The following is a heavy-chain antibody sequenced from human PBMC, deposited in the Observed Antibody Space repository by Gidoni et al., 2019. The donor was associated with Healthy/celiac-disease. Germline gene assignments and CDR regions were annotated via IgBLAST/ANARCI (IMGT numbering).Heavy chain of an antibody. CDR3: ARDFGGYDFLGYYYGMDV. D-gene: IGHD3-3*01. J-gene: IGHJ6*02. CDR2: IIPIFGTA. V-gene: IGHV1-69*01. Sequence: QVQLVQSGAEVKKPGSSVKVSCKASGGTFSSYAISWVRQAPGQGLEWMGGIIPIFGTANYAQKFQGRVTITADESTSTAYMELSSLRSEDTAVYYCARDFGGYDFLGYYYGMDVWGQGTTVTVSS. CDR1: GGTFSSYA.